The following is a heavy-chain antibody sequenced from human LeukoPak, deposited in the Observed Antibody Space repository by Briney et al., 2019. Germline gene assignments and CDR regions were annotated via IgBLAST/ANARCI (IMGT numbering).Heavy chain of an antibody. CDR1: GGTFSSYA. D-gene: IGHD3-22*01. Sequence: GASVKVSCKTSGGTFSSYAISWVRQAPGQGLEWMGGIIPMFGTANYAQQFQGRVTITADESTSTAYMELSSLRSEDTAVYYCARDCGAYDSGGYWNRWHAFDIWGQGTMVTVSS. CDR2: IIPMFGTA. J-gene: IGHJ3*02. V-gene: IGHV1-69*13. CDR3: ARDCGAYDSGGYWNRWHAFDI.